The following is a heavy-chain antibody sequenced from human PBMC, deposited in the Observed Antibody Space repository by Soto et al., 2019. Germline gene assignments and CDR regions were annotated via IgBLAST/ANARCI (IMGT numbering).Heavy chain of an antibody. Sequence: PGGSLRLSCAASGFTFSSYGMHWVRQAPGKGLEWVAVISYDGSNKYYADSVKGRFTISRDNSKNTLYLQMNSLRAEDTAVYYCAKGPMDAFDYWGQGTLVTVSS. D-gene: IGHD2-8*01. V-gene: IGHV3-30*18. CDR3: AKGPMDAFDY. CDR1: GFTFSSYG. J-gene: IGHJ4*02. CDR2: ISYDGSNK.